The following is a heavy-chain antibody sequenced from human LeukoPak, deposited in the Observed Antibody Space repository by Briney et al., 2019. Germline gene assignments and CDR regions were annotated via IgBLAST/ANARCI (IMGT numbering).Heavy chain of an antibody. D-gene: IGHD6-13*01. Sequence: GASVKVSCKASGYTFTSYGISWVRQAPGQGLEWMGWISAYNGNTNYAQKLQGRVTMTTDTSTSTAYMELNSLRSDDTAVYYCTRDRDTIATTDAGGDHFHHRGQGTLVTVSS. J-gene: IGHJ4*02. V-gene: IGHV1-18*01. CDR3: TRDRDTIATTDAGGDHFHH. CDR2: ISAYNGNT. CDR1: GYTFTSYG.